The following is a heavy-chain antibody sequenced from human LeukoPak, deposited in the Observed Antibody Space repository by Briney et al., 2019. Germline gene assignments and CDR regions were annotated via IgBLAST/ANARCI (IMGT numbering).Heavy chain of an antibody. CDR2: IKFHGHET. J-gene: IGHJ4*02. CDR1: GFNFNNYD. Sequence: LSGGSLTLSCVASGFNFNNYDLHWVRQAPGKGLEWVAFIKFHGHETFYADSVGGRFTFSRDNSRNTSYLQMNSLRSEDTAVYYCAREAPICTNADCRTGFDYWGQGTLVAVSS. V-gene: IGHV3-30*02. D-gene: IGHD2-8*01. CDR3: AREAPICTNADCRTGFDY.